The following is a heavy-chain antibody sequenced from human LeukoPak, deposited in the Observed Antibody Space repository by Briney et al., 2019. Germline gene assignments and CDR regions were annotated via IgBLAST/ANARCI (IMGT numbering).Heavy chain of an antibody. CDR3: ARTGITTYYYYGMDV. J-gene: IGHJ6*02. V-gene: IGHV1-46*01. Sequence: XSVKVSCKASGYTFTSYYMHWVRQAPGQGLEWMGIINPSGGSTSYAQKFQGRVTMTRDTSTSTVYMELSSLRSEDTAVYYCARTGITTYYYYGMDVWGQGTTVTVSS. D-gene: IGHD3-3*01. CDR2: INPSGGST. CDR1: GYTFTSYY.